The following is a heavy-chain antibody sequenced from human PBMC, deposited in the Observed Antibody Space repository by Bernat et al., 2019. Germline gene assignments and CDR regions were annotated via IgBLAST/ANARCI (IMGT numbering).Heavy chain of an antibody. CDR1: GSTFSNYA. CDR3: AKASPNGTTWYGRVDV. J-gene: IGHJ6*04. CDR2: VLGSDGST. V-gene: IGHV3-23*01. D-gene: IGHD6-13*01. Sequence: EVQLLESGGGLVQPGGSLRLSCAASGSTFSNYALTWVRQAPGKGLEWVSAVLGSDGSTYYEDSVKVRFIMSRDGSSETMDLQMNRLRPEDTAVYYCAKASPNGTTWYGRVDVWGKGTTVTVSS.